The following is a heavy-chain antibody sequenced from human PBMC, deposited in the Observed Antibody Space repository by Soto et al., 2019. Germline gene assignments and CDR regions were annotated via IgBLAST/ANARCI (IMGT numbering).Heavy chain of an antibody. Sequence: PSETLSLTCTVSGGSINTYNLFWAWVRQPPGKGLEWIASIHYGGNAYYSPSLTTRATISRDTSKNRVSLELTSVTAADTAVYFCARVNVTLELWGQGTLVTVSS. D-gene: IGHD1-7*01. V-gene: IGHV4-39*01. CDR3: ARVNVTLEL. J-gene: IGHJ4*02. CDR2: IHYGGNA. CDR1: GGSINTYNLF.